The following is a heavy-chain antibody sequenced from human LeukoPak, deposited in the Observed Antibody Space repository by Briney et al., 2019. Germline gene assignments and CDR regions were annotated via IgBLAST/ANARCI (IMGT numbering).Heavy chain of an antibody. CDR3: ARVDTAMTAADY. CDR1: GYTFSYYY. V-gene: IGHV1-2*02. J-gene: IGHJ4*02. CDR2: INPNSGGT. D-gene: IGHD5-18*01. Sequence: ASVKVSCKASGYTFSYYYMHWVRQAPGQGLEWMGWINPNSGGTNYAQKFQGRVTMTRDTSTSTVYMELSSLRSEDTAVYYCARVDTAMTAADYWGQGTLVTVSS.